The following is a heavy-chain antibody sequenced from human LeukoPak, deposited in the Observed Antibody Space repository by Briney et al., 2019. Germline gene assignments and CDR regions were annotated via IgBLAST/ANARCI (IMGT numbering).Heavy chain of an antibody. CDR3: AKGGSSSSPYYYYYMDV. Sequence: GGSLRLSCAASGFTFSSYAMSWVRQAPGKGLEWVSAISGSGGSTYYAESVKGRFTISRDNSKNTLYLQMNSLRAEDTAVYYCAKGGSSSSPYYYYYMDVWGKGTTVTVSS. J-gene: IGHJ6*03. V-gene: IGHV3-23*01. CDR2: ISGSGGST. CDR1: GFTFSSYA. D-gene: IGHD6-6*01.